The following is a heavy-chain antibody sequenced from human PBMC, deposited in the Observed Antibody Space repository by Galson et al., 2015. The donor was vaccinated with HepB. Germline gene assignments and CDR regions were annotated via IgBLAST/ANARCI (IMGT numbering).Heavy chain of an antibody. CDR1: GFTFSNYW. Sequence: SLRLSCAASGFTFSNYWMTWVRQAPGKGLEWVANINHYGSDKYYVDSVKGRFTISRDNAKNSVFLQMSSLRADDTAVYFCARLPPYSGGYSLADAFDIWGQGTMVAVSS. J-gene: IGHJ3*02. V-gene: IGHV3-7*03. CDR3: ARLPPYSGGYSLADAFDI. CDR2: INHYGSDK. D-gene: IGHD1-26*01.